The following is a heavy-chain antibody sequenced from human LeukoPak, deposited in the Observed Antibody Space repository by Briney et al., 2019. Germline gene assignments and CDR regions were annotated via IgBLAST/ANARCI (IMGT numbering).Heavy chain of an antibody. J-gene: IGHJ6*03. CDR1: GGSIGSYY. D-gene: IGHD2/OR15-2a*01. V-gene: IGHV4-59*01. CDR2: IHYSGST. CDR3: ARAGFYASVNQYYYYYYMDV. Sequence: PSETLSLTSTVSGGSIGSYYWSWVRQPPGKGLEWIGYIHYSGSTNYNPSLKSRVTTSIDTSKNQFSLKVTSVTAADAAVYYCARAGFYASVNQYYYYYYMDVWGTGTTVTVSS.